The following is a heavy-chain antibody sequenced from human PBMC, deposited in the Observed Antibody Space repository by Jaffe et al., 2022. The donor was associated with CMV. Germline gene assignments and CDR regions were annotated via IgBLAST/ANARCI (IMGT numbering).Heavy chain of an antibody. CDR1: GFTFSSYE. CDR2: ISSSGSTI. CDR3: ARDGRYYSGFVHAFDI. D-gene: IGHD1-26*01. V-gene: IGHV3-48*03. J-gene: IGHJ3*02. Sequence: EVQLVESGGGLVQPGGSLRLSCAASGFTFSSYEMNWVRQAPGKGLEWVSYISSSGSTIYYADSVKGRFTISRDNAKNSLYLQMNSLRAEDTAVYYCARDGRYYSGFVHAFDIWGQGTMVTVSS.